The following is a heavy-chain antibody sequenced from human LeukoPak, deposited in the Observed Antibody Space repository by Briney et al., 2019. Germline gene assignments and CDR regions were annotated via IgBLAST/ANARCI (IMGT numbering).Heavy chain of an antibody. CDR3: ARGHGGWYFFDP. CDR1: GGSFSGYY. Sequence: SETLSLTCAVYGGSFSGYYWSWIRQPPGKGLEWIGEINHSGSTNYNPSLKSRVTISVDTSKNQFSLKLSSVTAADTAAYYCARGHGGWYFFDPWGQGTLVTVSS. CDR2: INHSGST. J-gene: IGHJ5*02. D-gene: IGHD6-19*01. V-gene: IGHV4-34*01.